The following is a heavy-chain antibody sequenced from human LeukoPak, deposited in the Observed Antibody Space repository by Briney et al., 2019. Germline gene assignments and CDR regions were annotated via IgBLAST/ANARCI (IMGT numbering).Heavy chain of an antibody. J-gene: IGHJ6*02. D-gene: IGHD6-13*01. CDR3: AKGKYSSSWYVSYYGMDV. V-gene: IGHV3-30*18. CDR2: ISYDGSNK. Sequence: GGSLRLSCAASGFTFSSYGMHWVRQAPGKGLEWVAVISYDGSNKYYADSVKGRFTISRDNSKNTLYLQMNSLRAEDTAVYYCAKGKYSSSWYVSYYGMDVWGQGTTVTVSS. CDR1: GFTFSSYG.